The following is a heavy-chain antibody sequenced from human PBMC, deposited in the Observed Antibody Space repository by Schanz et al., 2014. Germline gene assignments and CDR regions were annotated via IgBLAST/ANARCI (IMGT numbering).Heavy chain of an antibody. CDR3: AKARRKSNCSGGRCFHYSYYGMDV. V-gene: IGHV3-23*01. CDR1: GFTFRDYY. J-gene: IGHJ6*02. Sequence: DVQLLESGGGLVQPGGSLRLSCAASGFTFRDYYMSWIRQAPGKGLEWVSALSGSGGSTYYADSVKGRFTISRDNSKSALYLKMNSLRAEDTAVYYCAKARRKSNCSGGRCFHYSYYGMDVWGQGTTVTVSS. CDR2: LSGSGGST. D-gene: IGHD2-15*01.